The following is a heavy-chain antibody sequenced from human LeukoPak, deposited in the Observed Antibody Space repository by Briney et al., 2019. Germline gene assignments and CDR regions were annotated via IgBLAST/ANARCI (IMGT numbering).Heavy chain of an antibody. V-gene: IGHV3-7*01. D-gene: IGHD3-10*01. CDR1: GFTFSNYW. Sequence: GGSLRLSCAASGFTFSNYWMSWVRQAPGKGLEWVANIKQDGSEKYYVDSVKGRFTISRDNAKNSLYLQMNSLRAEDTAVYYCARDHPSGGSGSYNDYWGQGTLVAVSS. CDR3: ARDHPSGGSGSYNDY. J-gene: IGHJ4*02. CDR2: IKQDGSEK.